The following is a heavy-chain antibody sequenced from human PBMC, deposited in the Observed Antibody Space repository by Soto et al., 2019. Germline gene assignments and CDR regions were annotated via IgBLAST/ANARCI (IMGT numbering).Heavy chain of an antibody. CDR2: ISGSGGST. Sequence: GGSLRLSCAASGFTFSSYAMSWVRQAPGKGLEWVSAISGSGGSTYYADSVKGRFTISRDSSKNTLYLQMNSLRDEDTAVYYCASGPGPTNYYDILTGPQVVFDYWGQGTLVTVSS. J-gene: IGHJ4*02. D-gene: IGHD3-9*01. CDR1: GFTFSSYA. CDR3: ASGPGPTNYYDILTGPQVVFDY. V-gene: IGHV3-23*01.